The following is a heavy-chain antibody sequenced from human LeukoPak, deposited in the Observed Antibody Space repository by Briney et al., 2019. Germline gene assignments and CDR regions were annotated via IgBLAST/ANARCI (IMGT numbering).Heavy chain of an antibody. CDR3: ARKIWVKLLEWFSCFDP. J-gene: IGHJ5*02. D-gene: IGHD3-3*01. CDR2: INHSGST. CDR1: SYSISSHYY. Sequence: SETLSLTCTVSSYSISSHYYWGWIRQPPGKGLEWVGEINHSGSTNYTPSLKSRAIISVDTSKNQFSLQLSSVTAADTAVYYCARKIWVKLLEWFSCFDPCGEGSLVTVSS. V-gene: IGHV4-38-2*02.